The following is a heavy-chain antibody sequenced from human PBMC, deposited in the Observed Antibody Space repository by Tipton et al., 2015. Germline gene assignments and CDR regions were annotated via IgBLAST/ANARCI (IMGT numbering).Heavy chain of an antibody. CDR2: IYYTGTT. Sequence: TLSLTCTVSGGSVCNGNFYWTWIRQPPGKSLEWIGYIYYTGTTYYNPSLKSRLSMSLDTSKNQFSLKLSSVTAADTAIYYCAREGGYKYGRGDYFDYWGQGILVTVSS. V-gene: IGHV4-30-4*08. CDR1: GGSVCNGNFY. CDR3: AREGGYKYGRGDYFDY. J-gene: IGHJ4*02. D-gene: IGHD5-18*01.